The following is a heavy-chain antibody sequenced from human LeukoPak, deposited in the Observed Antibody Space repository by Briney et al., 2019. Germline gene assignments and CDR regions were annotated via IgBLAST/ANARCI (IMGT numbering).Heavy chain of an antibody. D-gene: IGHD6-13*01. CDR1: GFTFSSYA. V-gene: IGHV4-34*01. Sequence: GSLRLSCAASGFTFSSYAMSWVRQPPGKGLEWIGEINHSGSTNYNPSLKSRVTISVDTSKNQFSLKLSSVTAADTAVYYCARLAAAGTCWGQGTLVTVSS. CDR2: INHSGST. J-gene: IGHJ4*02. CDR3: ARLAAAGTC.